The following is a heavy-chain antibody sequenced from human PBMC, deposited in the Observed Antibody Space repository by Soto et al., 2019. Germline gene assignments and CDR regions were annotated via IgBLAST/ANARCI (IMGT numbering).Heavy chain of an antibody. CDR1: GGSISSGDYY. V-gene: IGHV4-30-4*01. CDR2: IYYSGST. J-gene: IGHJ6*02. Sequence: SETLSLTCTVSGGSISSGDYYWSWIRQPPGKGLEWIGYIYYSGSTYYNPSLKSRVTISVDTSKNQFSLKLSSVTAADTAVYYCARDSDTGGVFGNHYYYYGMDVWGQGTTVPVSS. CDR3: ARDSDTGGVFGNHYYYYGMDV. D-gene: IGHD3-3*01.